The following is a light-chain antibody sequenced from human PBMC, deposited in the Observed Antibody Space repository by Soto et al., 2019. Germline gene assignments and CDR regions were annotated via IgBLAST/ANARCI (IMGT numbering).Light chain of an antibody. Sequence: EIVLTQSPGTLSLSPGERATLSCRASQSVSSSYLAWYQQKPGQAPRLLIYVASSRATGIPDRFSGSGSGTDFTLTISRLEPEDFAVYYCQQYGSSSYTFGPGTKLEIK. CDR3: QQYGSSSYT. V-gene: IGKV3-20*01. CDR1: QSVSSSY. J-gene: IGKJ2*01. CDR2: VAS.